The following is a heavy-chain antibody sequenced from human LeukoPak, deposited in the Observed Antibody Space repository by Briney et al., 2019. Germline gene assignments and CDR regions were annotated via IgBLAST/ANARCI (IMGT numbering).Heavy chain of an antibody. CDR2: ISGYNGYT. CDR3: AREYRDYYDSSGNYLDY. Sequence: ASVKVSCKASGYTFTGYYLHWVRQAPGQGLEWMGWISGYNGYTKYAQRLQGRVTMTTDTSTSTAHMELRSLRSDDTAVYYCAREYRDYYDSSGNYLDYWGQGTLVTVSS. D-gene: IGHD3-22*01. J-gene: IGHJ4*02. V-gene: IGHV1-18*04. CDR1: GYTFTGYY.